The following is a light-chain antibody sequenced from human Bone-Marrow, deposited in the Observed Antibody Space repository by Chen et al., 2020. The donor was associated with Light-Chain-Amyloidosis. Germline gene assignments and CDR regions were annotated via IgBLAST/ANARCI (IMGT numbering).Light chain of an antibody. V-gene: IGKV1-33*01. CDR2: DAS. J-gene: IGKJ2*01. Sequence: DIQMTQSPSFLSASVGDRVTITCQASQDITNYLNWYQQKPGEVLKLLIYDASTLETWVPSRFIGGQSGTHITFTITSLQREDIATYYCQQYAERPYTFGQGTNLEIK. CDR3: QQYAERPYT. CDR1: QDITNY.